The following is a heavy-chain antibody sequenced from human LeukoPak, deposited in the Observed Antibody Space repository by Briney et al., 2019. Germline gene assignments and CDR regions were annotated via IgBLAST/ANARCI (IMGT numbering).Heavy chain of an antibody. J-gene: IGHJ4*02. V-gene: IGHV4-61*05. CDR1: GGSISSSSYY. CDR2: IYYSGST. CDR3: ASRDGYNYPY. Sequence: PSETLSLTCTVSGGSISSSSYYWGWIRQPPGKGLEWIGYIYYSGSTNYNPSLKSRVTISVDTSKNQFSLKLSSVTAADTAVYYCASRDGYNYPYWGQGTLVTVSS. D-gene: IGHD5-24*01.